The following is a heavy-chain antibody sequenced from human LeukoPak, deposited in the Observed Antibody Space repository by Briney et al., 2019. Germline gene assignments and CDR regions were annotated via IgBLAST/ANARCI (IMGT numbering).Heavy chain of an antibody. CDR3: ARNYCSGGSCYDLVPN. CDR1: GGSISSGGYY. CDR2: IYHSGST. J-gene: IGHJ4*02. Sequence: SETLSLTCTVSGGSISSGGYYWSWIRQPPGKGLEWIGYIYHSGSTYYNPSLKSRVTISVDRSKNQFSLKLSSVTAADTAVYYCARNYCSGGSCYDLVPNWGQGTLVTVSS. D-gene: IGHD2-15*01. V-gene: IGHV4-30-2*01.